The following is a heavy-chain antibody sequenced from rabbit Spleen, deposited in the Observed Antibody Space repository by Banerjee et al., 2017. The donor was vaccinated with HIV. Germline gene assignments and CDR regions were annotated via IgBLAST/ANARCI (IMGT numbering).Heavy chain of an antibody. CDR2: IDSGSSGFT. D-gene: IGHD1-1*01. V-gene: IGHV1S45*01. J-gene: IGHJ4*01. CDR3: ARDLVTVIGWNFSL. CDR1: GFSLSNNYY. Sequence: QEQLVESGGGLVKPGGTLTLTCKASGFSLSNNYYMCWVRQAPGKGLEWIACIDSGSSGFTYFASWAKGRFTISKTSSTTVTLQMTSLTAADTATYFCARDLVTVIGWNFSLWGPGTLVTVS.